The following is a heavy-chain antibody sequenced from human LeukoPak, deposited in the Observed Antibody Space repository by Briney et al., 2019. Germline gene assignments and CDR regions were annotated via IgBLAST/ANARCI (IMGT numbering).Heavy chain of an antibody. CDR1: GGSISSYY. V-gene: IGHV4-59*08. CDR2: IYYSGST. J-gene: IGHJ4*02. CDR3: ARHKHDFDY. D-gene: IGHD3-3*01. Sequence: PSETLSLTCTVSGGSISSYYWSWIRQPPGKGLEWIGYIYYSGSTNYNPSLKSRVTISVDTSKNQFSLKLSSVTAADTAVYYCARHKHDFDYWGQGTLVTVSS.